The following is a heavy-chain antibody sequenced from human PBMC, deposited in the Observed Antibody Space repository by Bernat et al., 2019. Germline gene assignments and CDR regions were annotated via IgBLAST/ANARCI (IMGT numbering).Heavy chain of an antibody. CDR1: GFTFSSYA. CDR3: ARGGAVDSSGYPVAY. J-gene: IGHJ4*02. Sequence: QVQLVESGGGVVQPGRSLRLSCAASGFTFSSYAMHWVRQAPGKGLEWVAVMSSDGSNKKHADSVKGRFTISRDDFKNTLYLEMNSLRVEDTAVYYCARGGAVDSSGYPVAYWGQGTLVTVSS. V-gene: IGHV3-30-3*01. D-gene: IGHD3-22*01. CDR2: MSSDGSNK.